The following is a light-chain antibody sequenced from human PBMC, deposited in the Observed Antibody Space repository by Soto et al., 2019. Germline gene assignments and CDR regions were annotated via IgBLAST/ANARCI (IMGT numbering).Light chain of an antibody. CDR1: SSDVGGYNY. J-gene: IGLJ1*01. CDR3: SSYTXXXXXXIV. CDR2: DVS. Sequence: QSALTQPASVSGSPGQSITISCTGTSSDVGGYNYVSWYQHHPGKAPKLMIFDVSNRPSGVSNRFSGSKSGNTASLTISGXXXXXEAXYYCSSYTXXXXXXIVFGTGT. V-gene: IGLV2-14*03.